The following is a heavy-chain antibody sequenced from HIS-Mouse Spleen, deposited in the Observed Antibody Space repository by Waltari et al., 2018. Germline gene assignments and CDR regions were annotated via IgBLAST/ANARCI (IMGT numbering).Heavy chain of an antibody. CDR3: ATTGPYCYFDL. D-gene: IGHD1-1*01. V-gene: IGHV4-34*01. J-gene: IGHJ2*01. Sequence: QVQLQQWGAGLLKPSETLSLTCAVYGGSFSGYYWSWIRQPPGKGLEWIGEINHSGSTNYNPSLKSRVTISVDTSKNQFSLKLSSVTAADTAVYYCATTGPYCYFDLWGRGTLVTVSS. CDR1: GGSFSGYY. CDR2: INHSGST.